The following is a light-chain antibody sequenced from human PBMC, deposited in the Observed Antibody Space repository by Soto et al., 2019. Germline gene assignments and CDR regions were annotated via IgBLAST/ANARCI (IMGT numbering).Light chain of an antibody. Sequence: DIQMTQSPSSVSASVGDRVPITCRASQNINSWLAWYQQRPGKAPKLLIYAASSLQSGVPLRFSGSGSGTDFTLTISSLQPEDFATYSCQQAYSFPYTFGQGTKLEI. CDR3: QQAYSFPYT. J-gene: IGKJ2*01. V-gene: IGKV1-12*01. CDR2: AAS. CDR1: QNINSW.